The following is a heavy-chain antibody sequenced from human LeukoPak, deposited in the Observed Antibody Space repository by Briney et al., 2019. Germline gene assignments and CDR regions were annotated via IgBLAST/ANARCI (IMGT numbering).Heavy chain of an antibody. CDR3: TTGIRGD. V-gene: IGHV3-23*01. J-gene: IGHJ4*02. D-gene: IGHD3-3*02. CDR2: ISGSGGST. CDR1: GFTFNNYA. Sequence: PGGSLRLSCAASGFTFNNYAMTWVRQAPGKGLEWVSAISGSGGSTYYTDSVRGRFTISRDNSKNTLYLQMNSLKTEDTAIYYCTTGIRGDWGQGTLVTVSS.